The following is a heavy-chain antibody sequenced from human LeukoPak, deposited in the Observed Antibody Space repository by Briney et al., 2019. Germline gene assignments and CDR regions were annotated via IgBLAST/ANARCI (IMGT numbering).Heavy chain of an antibody. J-gene: IGHJ3*02. CDR3: ARDSGRFDVFDI. CDR1: GFSFSTYA. CDR2: IYSDGRT. D-gene: IGHD3-10*01. V-gene: IGHV3-53*01. Sequence: GRSMRLSCAASGFSFSTYAMSWVRQPPRKGLEWDSVIYSDGRTYYADSVKGRFTISRDNSKNTLYLQMNSLRAEDTAVYYCARDSGRFDVFDIWGQGTMVTVSS.